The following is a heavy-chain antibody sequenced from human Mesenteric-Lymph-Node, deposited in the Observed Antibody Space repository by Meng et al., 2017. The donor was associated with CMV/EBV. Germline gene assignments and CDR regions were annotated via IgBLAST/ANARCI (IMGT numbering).Heavy chain of an antibody. CDR2: ISSSSSYI. Sequence: GESLKISCAASGFTFSSYSMNWVRQAPGKGLEWVSSISSSSSYIYYADSVKGRFTISRDNAKNSLYLQMNSLRAEDTAVYYCASAAAGTFDYWGQGTLVTVSS. CDR3: ASAAAGTFDY. D-gene: IGHD6-13*01. CDR1: GFTFSSYS. V-gene: IGHV3-21*01. J-gene: IGHJ4*02.